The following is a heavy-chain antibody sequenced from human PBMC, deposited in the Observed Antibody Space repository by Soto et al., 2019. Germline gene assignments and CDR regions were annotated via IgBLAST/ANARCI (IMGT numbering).Heavy chain of an antibody. CDR3: ASDRGSYAPAC. Sequence: QVQLVQSGAEVKKPGASVKVSCKASGYTFTSYGFIWVRQAPGQGLEWMGWISAYNGNTNYAQKVQGRGTMTTDTSTTTADMELRSLRSDDTAVYYCASDRGSYAPACWGQGALVTVSS. CDR1: GYTFTSYG. V-gene: IGHV1-18*01. D-gene: IGHD1-26*01. CDR2: ISAYNGNT. J-gene: IGHJ4*02.